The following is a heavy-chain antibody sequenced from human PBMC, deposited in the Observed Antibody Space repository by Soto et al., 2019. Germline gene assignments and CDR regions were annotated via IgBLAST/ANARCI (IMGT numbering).Heavy chain of an antibody. CDR1: GGTFSSYT. Sequence: QVQLVQSGAEVKKPGSSVKVSCKASGGTFSSYTISWVRQAPGQGLEWMGRIIPILGIANYAQKFQGRVTITADKSTSTASMELSSLRSEDTAVYYCARGYSYGFVNFDYWGQGTLVTVSS. V-gene: IGHV1-69*02. CDR2: IIPILGIA. J-gene: IGHJ4*02. D-gene: IGHD5-18*01. CDR3: ARGYSYGFVNFDY.